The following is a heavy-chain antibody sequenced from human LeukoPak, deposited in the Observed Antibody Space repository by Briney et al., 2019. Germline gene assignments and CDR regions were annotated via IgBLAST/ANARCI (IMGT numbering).Heavy chain of an antibody. V-gene: IGHV5-51*01. CDR2: ISPDASET. CDR3: ARQIFSSGYVLDY. Sequence: GESLKISCTGSGYSFTNYYIAWVRQMPGKGLELMGFISPDASETRYSPSFQGQVTISVDKSISTAYLQWSSLKASDTAMYYCARQIFSSGYVLDYWGQGTLVTVSS. CDR1: GYSFTNYY. J-gene: IGHJ4*02. D-gene: IGHD6-19*01.